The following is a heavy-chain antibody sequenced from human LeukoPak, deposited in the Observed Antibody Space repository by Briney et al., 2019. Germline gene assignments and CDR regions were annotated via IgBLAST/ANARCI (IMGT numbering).Heavy chain of an antibody. D-gene: IGHD3-22*01. CDR3: TRDLYYYDSSGYSNPLFDY. J-gene: IGHJ4*02. CDR2: IRSKVYGGTT. CDR1: GFTLGDYA. Sequence: GGSLRLSCTASGFTLGDYAMSWVRQAPGKGLEWVGFIRSKVYGGTTEYAASVKGRFTISRDDSKSIAYLQMNSLKTEDTAVYYCTRDLYYYDSSGYSNPLFDYWGQGTLVTVSS. V-gene: IGHV3-49*04.